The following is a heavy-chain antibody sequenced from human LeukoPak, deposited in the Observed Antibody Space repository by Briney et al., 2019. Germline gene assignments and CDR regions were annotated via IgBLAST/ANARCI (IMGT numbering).Heavy chain of an antibody. J-gene: IGHJ4*02. V-gene: IGHV3-21*01. CDR1: GFTFSSYS. D-gene: IGHD3-9*01. CDR3: ASSIVVRYFDWLFFDY. CDR2: ISSSSSYI. Sequence: GGSLRLSCAASGFTFSSYSMNWVRQAPGKGLEWVSSISSSSSYIYYADSVKGRFTISRDNAKNSLYLQMNSLRAEDTAVYYCASSIVVRYFDWLFFDYWGQGTLVTVSS.